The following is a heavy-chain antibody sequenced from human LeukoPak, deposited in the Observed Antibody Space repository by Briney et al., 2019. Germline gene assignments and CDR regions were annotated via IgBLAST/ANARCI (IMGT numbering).Heavy chain of an antibody. D-gene: IGHD3-22*01. CDR2: FDPEDGET. V-gene: IGHV1-24*01. CDR1: GYTLTELS. CDR3: ATGRNYDSSGYYYSY. J-gene: IGHJ4*02. Sequence: VASVKVSCKVSGYTLTELSMHWARQAPGKGLEWMGGFDPEDGETIYAQKFQGRVTMTEDTSTDTAYMELSSLRSEDTAVYYCATGRNYDSSGYYYSYWGQGTLVTVSS.